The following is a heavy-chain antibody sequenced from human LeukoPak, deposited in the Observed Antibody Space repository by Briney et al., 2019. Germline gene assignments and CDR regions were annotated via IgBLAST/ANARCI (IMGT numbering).Heavy chain of an antibody. Sequence: GASVTVSFKGSGGTFTIYAISWVRQAPGQGLEWMGGIIPIFGTANYAQKCQGRVTITADESTSTAYMELSSLRSEDTAVYYCARQEGCSSTSCYGDFDYWGQGTLVTVSS. D-gene: IGHD2-2*01. J-gene: IGHJ4*02. CDR1: GGTFTIYA. V-gene: IGHV1-69*01. CDR2: IIPIFGTA. CDR3: ARQEGCSSTSCYGDFDY.